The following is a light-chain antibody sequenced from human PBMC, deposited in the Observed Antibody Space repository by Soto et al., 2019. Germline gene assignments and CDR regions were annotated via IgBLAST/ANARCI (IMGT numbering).Light chain of an antibody. CDR3: QQANSFPQT. J-gene: IGKJ5*01. CDR1: QGISSG. CDR2: AAS. Sequence: DIQMTQSPSSVSASVGARVTITCRASQGISSGLAWYQQKPGKAPKLLIYAASSLQSGVPSRFSGSGSGTDFTLTISILQPEDFATYYCQQANSFPQTFGQWTRLEIK. V-gene: IGKV1D-12*01.